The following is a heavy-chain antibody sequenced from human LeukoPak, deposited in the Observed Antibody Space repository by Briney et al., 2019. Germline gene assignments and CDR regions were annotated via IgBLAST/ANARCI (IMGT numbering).Heavy chain of an antibody. Sequence: SVKVSCKASGGTFSSYAINWVRQAPGQGLEWMGGIIPIFATTNYAQKFQGRVTITADESTNTVYMELSSLRSEDTAVYYCARGMWEQQPAKYYYHYMDVWGRGTTVTISS. V-gene: IGHV1-69*13. CDR1: GGTFSSYA. J-gene: IGHJ6*03. CDR3: ARGMWEQQPAKYYYHYMDV. CDR2: IIPIFATT. D-gene: IGHD6-13*01.